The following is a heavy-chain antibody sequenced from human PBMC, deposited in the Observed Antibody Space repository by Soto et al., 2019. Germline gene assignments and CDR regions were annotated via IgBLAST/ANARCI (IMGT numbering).Heavy chain of an antibody. D-gene: IGHD3-3*01. CDR1: GGSISSFH. Sequence: LSLTCIVSGGSISSFHWSWIRQPPGKGLEWIGYIYYSGSSNYNSSLKSRVTISVDTSKNQFSLKLSSVTAADTAVYYCARSPYYDFWSGYSYDAFDIWGQGTMVTVSS. CDR2: IYYSGSS. J-gene: IGHJ3*02. V-gene: IGHV4-59*01. CDR3: ARSPYYDFWSGYSYDAFDI.